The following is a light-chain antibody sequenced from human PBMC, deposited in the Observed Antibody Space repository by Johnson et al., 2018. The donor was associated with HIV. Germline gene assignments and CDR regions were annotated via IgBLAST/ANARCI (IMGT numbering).Light chain of an antibody. J-gene: IGLJ1*01. CDR1: NSNIGNNY. CDR2: DNN. V-gene: IGLV1-51*01. CDR3: GTWDSSLTGV. Sequence: TQPPSVSAAPGQKVTISCSGNNSNIGNNYVSWYQHLPGTAPKLLIYDNNRRPSGIPDRFSGSKSGTSATLAITRLQTGDEADYYCGTWDSSLTGVFGTGTKVNVL.